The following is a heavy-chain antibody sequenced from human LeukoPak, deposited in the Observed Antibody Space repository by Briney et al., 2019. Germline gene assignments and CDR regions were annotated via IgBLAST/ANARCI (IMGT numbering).Heavy chain of an antibody. CDR2: VYHGGST. D-gene: IGHD3-3*01. Sequence: PSETLSLTCAVSGYSINSDYYWGWIRQPPGKGLEWIGSVYHGGSTSYNPSLKSRVTISVDTSKNQFSLKLSSVTAADTAVYYCARGGNYDIWSGYYFDYWGQGTLVTVSS. V-gene: IGHV4-38-2*01. CDR1: GYSINSDYY. J-gene: IGHJ4*02. CDR3: ARGGNYDIWSGYYFDY.